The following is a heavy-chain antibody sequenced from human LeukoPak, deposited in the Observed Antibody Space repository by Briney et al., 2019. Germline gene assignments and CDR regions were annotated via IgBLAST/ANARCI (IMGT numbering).Heavy chain of an antibody. J-gene: IGHJ4*02. D-gene: IGHD6-19*01. V-gene: IGHV1-2*02. CDR3: ARVRQWLVGDYFDY. CDR2: INPNSGGT. Sequence: ASVKVSCKASGYTFTGYYMHWVRQAPGQGLEWMGWINPNSGGTNYAQKFQGRVTMTRDTSISTAYRELSRLRSDDTAVYYCARVRQWLVGDYFDYWGQGTLVTVSS. CDR1: GYTFTGYY.